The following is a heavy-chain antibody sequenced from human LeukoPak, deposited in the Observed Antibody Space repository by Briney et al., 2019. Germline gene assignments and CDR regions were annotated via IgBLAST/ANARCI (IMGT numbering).Heavy chain of an antibody. CDR2: ISYDGSNK. Sequence: GGSLRLSCAASGFTFSSYAMHWVRQAPGKGLEWVAVISYDGSNKYYADSVKGRFTISKDNSKNTLYLQMNSLRAEDAAVYYCARDGTVTTLDYWGQGTLVTVSS. CDR1: GFTFSSYA. J-gene: IGHJ4*02. D-gene: IGHD4-17*01. V-gene: IGHV3-30-3*01. CDR3: ARDGTVTTLDY.